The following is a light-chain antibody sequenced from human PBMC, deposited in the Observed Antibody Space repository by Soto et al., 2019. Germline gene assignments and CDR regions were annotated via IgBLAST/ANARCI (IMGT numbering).Light chain of an antibody. V-gene: IGLV2-23*01. CDR2: EGT. J-gene: IGLJ1*01. CDR1: SSDVGSYNL. CDR3: CSYAGSTTRYV. Sequence: QSALTQPASVSGSPGQSITISCTGTSSDVGSYNLVSWYQQHPGKAPKVIICEGTKRPSGVSNRFSGSKSGNTASLTISGLQAEDEADYYCCSYAGSTTRYVFGTGTKVTVL.